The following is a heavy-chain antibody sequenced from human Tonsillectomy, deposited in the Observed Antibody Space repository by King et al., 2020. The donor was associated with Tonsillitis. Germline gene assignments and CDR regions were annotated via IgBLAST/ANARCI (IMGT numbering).Heavy chain of an antibody. CDR1: GASISNDGFS. CDR2: IYYGDNT. D-gene: IGHD3-22*01. Sequence: QLQESGSGLVKPSQTLSLTCAVSGASISNDGFSRSWIRQPPGKGLEWIGYIYYGDNTDYNPSLKSRVSISMDRSKNQFSLKLSSVTAADTAVYYCAKSSAEGYDAFDIWGQGTMVTVSS. CDR3: AKSSAEGYDAFDI. J-gene: IGHJ3*02. V-gene: IGHV4-30-2*01.